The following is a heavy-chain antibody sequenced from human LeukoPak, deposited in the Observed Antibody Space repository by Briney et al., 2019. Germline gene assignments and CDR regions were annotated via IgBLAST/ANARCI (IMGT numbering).Heavy chain of an antibody. J-gene: IGHJ4*02. Sequence: GGSLRLSCAASGFTFSDYALGWVRQAPGRGLEWVATLSGSGAGTYYSDSVQGRFTISRDNSKRTLFLQMNSLRAEDTAFYYCAKDTLYGNVPYVDFWGQGTPVTVSS. CDR3: AKDTLYGNVPYVDF. V-gene: IGHV3-23*01. CDR2: LSGSGAGT. CDR1: GFTFSDYA. D-gene: IGHD4-17*01.